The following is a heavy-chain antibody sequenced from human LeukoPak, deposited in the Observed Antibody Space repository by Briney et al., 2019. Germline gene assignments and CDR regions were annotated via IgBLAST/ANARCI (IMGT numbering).Heavy chain of an antibody. Sequence: ETLSLTCTVSGGSISSYYWSWIRQPPGKGLEWIGYIYYSGSTNYNPSLKSRVTISVDTSKNQFSLKLSSVTAADTAVYYCARDAHYYDSSGYYYSHYYYMDVWGKGTTVTVSS. D-gene: IGHD3-22*01. CDR1: GGSISSYY. V-gene: IGHV4-59*01. J-gene: IGHJ6*03. CDR2: IYYSGST. CDR3: ARDAHYYDSSGYYYSHYYYMDV.